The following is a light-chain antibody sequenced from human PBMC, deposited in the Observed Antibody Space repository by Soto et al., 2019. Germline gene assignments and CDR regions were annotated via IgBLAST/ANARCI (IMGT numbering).Light chain of an antibody. J-gene: IGKJ4*01. CDR2: DAS. CDR3: QKRSNWPPLT. V-gene: IGKV3-11*01. CDR1: QSVSSY. Sequence: EIVLTQSPATLSLSPGERATLSCRASQSVSSYLAWYQQKPGQAPMLLIYDASNRATGIPARFSGSGSGTDFTLTISSLEPEDYAVYYCQKRSNWPPLTVGGGPKVEIK.